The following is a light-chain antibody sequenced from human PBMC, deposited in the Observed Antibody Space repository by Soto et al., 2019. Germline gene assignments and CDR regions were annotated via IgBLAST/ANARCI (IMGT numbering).Light chain of an antibody. J-gene: IGLJ3*02. CDR2: EDQ. CDR3: QSYDTSNWV. Sequence: NFMLTQPHSVSESPGKTVTISCTGSSGRIASHYVQWYQQRPGSAPTTVIYEDQQRPSGVPDRFSGSIDRSSNSASLTISGLKPEDEADYYCQSYDTSNWVFGGGTKLTVL. V-gene: IGLV6-57*02. CDR1: SGRIASHY.